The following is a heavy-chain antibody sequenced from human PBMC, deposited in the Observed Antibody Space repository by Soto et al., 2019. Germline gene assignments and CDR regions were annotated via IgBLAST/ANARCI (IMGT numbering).Heavy chain of an antibody. J-gene: IGHJ3*02. CDR1: GFTFSSYT. V-gene: IGHV3-30-3*01. CDR2: ISFDGSTK. Sequence: QVQLVESGGGVVQPGRSLRLSCAASGFTFSSYTMHWVRQAPGKGLEWVAVISFDGSTKYYADSVKGRFTISRDNSKNTLYLQMNSLRAEDTAGYYCATNIESDAFDIWGQGTMVTVSS. CDR3: ATNIESDAFDI.